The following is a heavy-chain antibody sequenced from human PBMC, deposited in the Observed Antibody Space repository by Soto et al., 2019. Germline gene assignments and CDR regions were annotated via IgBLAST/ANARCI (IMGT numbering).Heavy chain of an antibody. V-gene: IGHV3-13*04. CDR3: ARAIGPTLFDY. J-gene: IGHJ4*02. D-gene: IGHD3-22*01. Sequence: GSLRLSCSASGFTFSSYDMHWVRQGTGEGLEWVSAIGTTGDTYYAGSVKGRFTISRENAKNSLYLQMNSLRAGDTAIYFCARAIGPTLFDYWGQGTLVTVSS. CDR1: GFTFSSYD. CDR2: IGTTGDT.